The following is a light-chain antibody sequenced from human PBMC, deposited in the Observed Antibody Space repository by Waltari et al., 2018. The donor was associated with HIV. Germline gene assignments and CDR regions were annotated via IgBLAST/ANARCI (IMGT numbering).Light chain of an antibody. CDR3: QHYDNLSRIT. CDR1: QDIRNY. CDR2: DVS. Sequence: DIQMTQSPSSLSASVGDRVTITCQASQDIRNYLNWYQQKPGKAPKVLIYDVSNLETGVPSRFSGSGSGIDFTFTISGLQPEDIGTYYCQHYDNLSRITFGPGTKVAIK. J-gene: IGKJ3*01. V-gene: IGKV1-33*01.